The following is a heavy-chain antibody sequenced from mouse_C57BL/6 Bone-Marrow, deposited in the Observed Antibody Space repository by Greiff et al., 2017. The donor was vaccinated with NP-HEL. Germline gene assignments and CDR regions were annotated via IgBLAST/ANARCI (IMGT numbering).Heavy chain of an antibody. CDR1: GFTFSDYY. J-gene: IGHJ2*01. D-gene: IGHD1-1*01. Sequence: EVKVVESEGGLVQPGSSMKLSCTASGFTFSDYYMAWVRQVPEKGLEWVANINYDGSSTYYLDSLKSRFIISRDNAKNILYLQMSSLKSEDTATYYCARGNYGSSYYFDYWGQGTTLTVSS. V-gene: IGHV5-16*01. CDR2: INYDGSST. CDR3: ARGNYGSSYYFDY.